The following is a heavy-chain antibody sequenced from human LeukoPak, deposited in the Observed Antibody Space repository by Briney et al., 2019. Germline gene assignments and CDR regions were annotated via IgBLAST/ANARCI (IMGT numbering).Heavy chain of an antibody. CDR2: INPNSGGT. V-gene: IGHV1-2*02. D-gene: IGHD5-24*01. CDR1: GYTFTGYY. J-gene: IGHJ4*02. Sequence: ASVKVSCKASGYTFTGYYMHWVRQAPGQGLEWMGWINPNSGGTNYAQKFQGRVTMTRDTSISTAYMELSRLRSDDTAVYYCARERRPRRDGYNLHYWSQGTLVIVSS. CDR3: ARERRPRRDGYNLHY.